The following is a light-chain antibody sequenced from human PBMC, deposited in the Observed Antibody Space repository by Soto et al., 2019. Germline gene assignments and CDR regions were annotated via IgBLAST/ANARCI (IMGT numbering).Light chain of an antibody. CDR1: QDISNY. J-gene: IGKJ3*01. CDR3: QQYDNLPLT. V-gene: IGKV1-33*01. Sequence: DIQMTQSPSSLSASVGDRVTITCQASQDISNYLNWYQQKPGKAPKLLIDDASNLETGVPSRFSGSGSVTDFTFTISSLQPEDIATYYCQQYDNLPLTFGPGTKVDIK. CDR2: DAS.